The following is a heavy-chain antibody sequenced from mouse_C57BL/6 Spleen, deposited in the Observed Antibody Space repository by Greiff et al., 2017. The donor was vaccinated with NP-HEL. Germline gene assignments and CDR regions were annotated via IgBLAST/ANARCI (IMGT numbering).Heavy chain of an antibody. CDR2: IDPSDSYT. V-gene: IGHV1-50*01. J-gene: IGHJ4*01. Sequence: QVQLQQPGAELVKPGASVKLSCKASGYTFTSYWMQWVKQRPRQGLEWIGEIDPSDSYTNYNQKFKGKATLTVDTSSSTAYMQLSSLTSEDSAVYYCARSRAMDYWGQGTSVTVSS. CDR1: GYTFTSYW. CDR3: ARSRAMDY.